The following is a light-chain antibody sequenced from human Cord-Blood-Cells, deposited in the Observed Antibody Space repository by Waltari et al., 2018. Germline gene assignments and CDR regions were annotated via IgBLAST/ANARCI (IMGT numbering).Light chain of an antibody. CDR2: STN. Sequence: QTVVTQEPSFSVSPGGTVTLTCGLSSGSVSTSYYPSCYQQTPGQAPRTPLYSTNTPAPGVPDRFSGSILGNKAALTITGAQADDESDYYCVLYMGSGISFGGGTKLTVL. CDR3: VLYMGSGIS. V-gene: IGLV8-61*01. J-gene: IGLJ2*01. CDR1: SGSVSTSYY.